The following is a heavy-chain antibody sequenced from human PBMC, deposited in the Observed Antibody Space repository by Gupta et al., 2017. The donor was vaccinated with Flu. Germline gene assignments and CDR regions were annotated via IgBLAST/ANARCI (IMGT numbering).Heavy chain of an antibody. CDR3: ARHRPNYYDSSGYEY. CDR1: GGSISSSSYY. CDR2: IYYSGST. J-gene: IGHJ4*02. V-gene: IGHV4-39*01. D-gene: IGHD3-22*01. Sequence: QLQLQESGPGLVKPSETLSLTCTVSGGSISSSSYYWGWIRQPPGKGLEWIGSIYYSGSTYYNPSLKSRVTISVDTSKNQFSLQLSSVTAADTAVYYCARHRPNYYDSSGYEYWGQGTLVTVSS.